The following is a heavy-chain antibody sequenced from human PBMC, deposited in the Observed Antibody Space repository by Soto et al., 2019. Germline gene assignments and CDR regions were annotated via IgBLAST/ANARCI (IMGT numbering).Heavy chain of an antibody. CDR1: GYTFTSYG. CDR2: INPDNGDT. J-gene: IGHJ3*02. Sequence: QVQFVQSGAGVKEPGASVKVSCKASGYTFTSYGLHWMRQAPGQSLEWMGWINPDNGDTKHTQKFQGRVTITRDTSASTAYMELRSLRYEDTAVYYCARADGDRAFDIWGQGTTVTVSS. CDR3: ARADGDRAFDI. D-gene: IGHD2-21*01. V-gene: IGHV1-3*01.